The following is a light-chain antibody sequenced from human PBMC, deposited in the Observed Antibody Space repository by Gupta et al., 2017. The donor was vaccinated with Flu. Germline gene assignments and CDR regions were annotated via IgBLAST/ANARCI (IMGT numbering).Light chain of an antibody. J-gene: IGKJ2*01. CDR2: GAS. Sequence: GERATLSCRASQGLSSSYLAWFQHKPGQAPRLLMYGASGRATDLPGRFTGGGSGTDFTLTISSLEPEDFAVYYCQQFRSSFTFGQGTRLEI. CDR3: QQFRSSFT. V-gene: IGKV3-20*01. CDR1: QGLSSSY.